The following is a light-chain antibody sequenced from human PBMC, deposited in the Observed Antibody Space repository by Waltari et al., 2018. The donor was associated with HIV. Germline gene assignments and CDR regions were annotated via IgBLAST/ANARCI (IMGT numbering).Light chain of an antibody. Sequence: QSALTQPASVSGSPGQSITISCTGTSSYVGGYTLVSWYQQHPGKAPKLMIYEVSKRPSGVSNRFSGSKSGNTASLTISGLQAEDEADYYCCAYAGSTTYVIFGGGTKLTVL. J-gene: IGLJ2*01. CDR3: CAYAGSTTYVI. CDR2: EVS. V-gene: IGLV2-23*02. CDR1: SSYVGGYTL.